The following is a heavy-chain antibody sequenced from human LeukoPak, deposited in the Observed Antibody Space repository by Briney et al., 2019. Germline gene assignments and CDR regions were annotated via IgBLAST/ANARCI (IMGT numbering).Heavy chain of an antibody. CDR2: ISAYNGDT. J-gene: IGHJ5*02. Sequence: GSSVKVSCKASGGTFSSYGISWVRQAPGQGLEWMGWISAYNGDTNYAQKLQGRVTMTTDTSTSTAYMELRSLRSDDTAVYYCARGGLRPNWFDPWGQGTLVTVSS. D-gene: IGHD5-18*01. V-gene: IGHV1-18*01. CDR1: GGTFSSYG. CDR3: ARGGLRPNWFDP.